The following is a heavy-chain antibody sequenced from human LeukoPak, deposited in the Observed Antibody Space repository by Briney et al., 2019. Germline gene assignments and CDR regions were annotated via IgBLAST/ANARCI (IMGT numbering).Heavy chain of an antibody. CDR2: IKQDGSEK. CDR1: GFTFSSYW. V-gene: IGHV3-7*01. D-gene: IGHD2-15*01. CDR3: ASTIDSEDLDY. Sequence: PGGSLRLSCAASGFTFSSYWMSWARQAPGKGLEWVANIKQDGSEKYYVDSVKGRFTISRDNAKNSLYLQMNSLRAEDTAVYYCASTIDSEDLDYWGQGTLVTVSS. J-gene: IGHJ4*02.